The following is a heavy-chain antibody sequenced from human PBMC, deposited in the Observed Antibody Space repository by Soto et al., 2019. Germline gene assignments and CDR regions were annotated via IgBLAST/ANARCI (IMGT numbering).Heavy chain of an antibody. J-gene: IGHJ6*02. CDR1: GGTFSSYA. CDR2: IIPIFGTA. Sequence: SVKVSCKASGGTFSSYAISWVRQAPGQGLEWMGGIIPIFGTANYAQKFQGRVTITADKSTSTAYMELSSLRSEDTAVYYCARGIVDTAMVIYYYGMDVWGQGTTVTVSS. CDR3: ARGIVDTAMVIYYYGMDV. D-gene: IGHD5-18*01. V-gene: IGHV1-69*06.